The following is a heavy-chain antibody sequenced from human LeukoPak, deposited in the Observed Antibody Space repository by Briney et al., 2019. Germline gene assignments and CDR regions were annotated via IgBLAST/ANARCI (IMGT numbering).Heavy chain of an antibody. D-gene: IGHD6-19*01. CDR2: ISSSSSYI. J-gene: IGHJ6*03. V-gene: IGHV3-21*01. CDR3: AREGVAVAGPNYYYYYMDV. Sequence: PGGSLRLSCAASGFTFSSYSMNWVRQAPGKGLEWVSSISSSSSYIYYVETVKGRFTISRDNARNSLYLQMNSLRAEDTAVYYCAREGVAVAGPNYYYYYMDVWGKGTTVTISS. CDR1: GFTFSSYS.